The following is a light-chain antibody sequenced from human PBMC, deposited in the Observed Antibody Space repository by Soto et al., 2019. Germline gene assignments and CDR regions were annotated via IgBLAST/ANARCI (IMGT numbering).Light chain of an antibody. V-gene: IGKV3-15*01. CDR3: QQYNNWPQT. CDR2: GAS. J-gene: IGKJ1*01. CDR1: QIFCSN. Sequence: EIVMTQSPATLSVSPGERATHSCRASQIFCSNLAWYQQKPGQAPRLLIYGASTRATGIPAWFSGSGSGTEFTFSISSLQSEDFAVYYCQQYNNWPQTFGQGTKVDIK.